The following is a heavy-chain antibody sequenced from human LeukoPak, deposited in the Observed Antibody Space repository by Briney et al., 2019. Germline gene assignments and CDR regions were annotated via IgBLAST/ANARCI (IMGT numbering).Heavy chain of an antibody. CDR2: ISSSSSYI. V-gene: IGHV3-21*01. D-gene: IGHD5-24*01. CDR1: GFTFSSYS. Sequence: GGSLRLSCAASGFTFSSYSMNWVRQAPGKGLEWVSSISSSSSYIYYADSVKGRFTISRDNAKNSLYLQMNSLRAEDTAVYYCATVPDKLNAFDIWGQGTMVTV. J-gene: IGHJ3*02. CDR3: ATVPDKLNAFDI.